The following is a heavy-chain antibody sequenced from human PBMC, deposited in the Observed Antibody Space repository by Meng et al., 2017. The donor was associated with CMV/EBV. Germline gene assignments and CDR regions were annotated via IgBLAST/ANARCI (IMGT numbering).Heavy chain of an antibody. Sequence: QITLKESGPTLVKPTQTLTLPCTFSGFSLSTSGVGVGWIRQPPGKALEWLALIYWDDDKRYSPSLKSRLTITKDTSKNQVVLTMTNMDPVDTATYYCAPLDVVTNWFDPRGQGTLVTVSS. CDR1: GFSLSTSGVG. J-gene: IGHJ5*02. CDR2: IYWDDDK. D-gene: IGHD5-12*01. CDR3: APLDVVTNWFDP. V-gene: IGHV2-5*02.